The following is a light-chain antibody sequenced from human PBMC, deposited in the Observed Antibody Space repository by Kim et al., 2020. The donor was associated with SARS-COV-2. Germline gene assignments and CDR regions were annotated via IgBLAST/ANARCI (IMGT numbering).Light chain of an antibody. CDR3: QVWDNTGDHPV. J-gene: IGLJ3*02. Sequence: APRRTARMATGGNYMGGKSVPCYQQKPGPAPVLVIYYGSDRPSGIPERFSRSNSGNRATLSISRVEAGDEADYYCQVWDNTGDHPVFGGGTKLTVL. CDR2: YGS. CDR1: YMGGKS. V-gene: IGLV3-21*04.